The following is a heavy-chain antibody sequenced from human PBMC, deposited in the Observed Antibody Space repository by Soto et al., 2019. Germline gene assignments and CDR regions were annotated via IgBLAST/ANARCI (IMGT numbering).Heavy chain of an antibody. J-gene: IGHJ6*02. D-gene: IGHD6-13*01. CDR2: IGTAGDT. CDR3: AREPPPGIAGNYYYYGMDV. CDR1: GFTFSSYD. Sequence: EVQLVESGGGLVQPGGSLILSCAASGFTFSSYDMHWVRQATGKGLEWVSAIGTAGDTYYPGSVKGRFTISRENAKNSLYLQMNSLRAEDTAVYYCAREPPPGIAGNYYYYGMDVWGQGTTVTVSS. V-gene: IGHV3-13*01.